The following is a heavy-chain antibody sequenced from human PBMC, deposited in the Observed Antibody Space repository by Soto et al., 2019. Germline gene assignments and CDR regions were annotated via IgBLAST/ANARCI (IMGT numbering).Heavy chain of an antibody. CDR3: ARQPPHCSGGSCYPTYFDL. CDR2: IYPGDSDT. Sequence: EVQLVPSGAEVKKAGESLKISCKGSGYSFTSYWIGWVRQMPGKGLEWMGIIYPGDSDTRYSPSFQGQVTISADKSISTAYLQWSSLKASDTAMYYCARQPPHCSGGSCYPTYFDLWGRGTLVTVSS. V-gene: IGHV5-51*01. J-gene: IGHJ2*01. CDR1: GYSFTSYW. D-gene: IGHD2-15*01.